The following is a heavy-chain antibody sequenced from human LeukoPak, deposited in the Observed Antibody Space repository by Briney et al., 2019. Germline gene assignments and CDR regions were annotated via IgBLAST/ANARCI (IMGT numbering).Heavy chain of an antibody. CDR1: GFTFSSYA. CDR3: TKDYNADWENYAFDI. Sequence: GGSLRLSCAASGFTFSSYAMSWVRQAPGKGLEWVSAISGSGSSTYYADSVKGRFTISRDNSKNTLYLQMNSLTAEDTAVYYCTKDYNADWENYAFDIWGQGTMVTVSS. J-gene: IGHJ3*02. D-gene: IGHD3-10*01. CDR2: ISGSGSST. V-gene: IGHV3-23*01.